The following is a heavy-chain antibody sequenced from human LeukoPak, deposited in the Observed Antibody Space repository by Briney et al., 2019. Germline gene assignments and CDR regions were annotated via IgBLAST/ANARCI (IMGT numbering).Heavy chain of an antibody. J-gene: IGHJ3*02. CDR3: ARDGLLSFGELSAAFDI. CDR2: IYTSGST. CDR1: GGSISSYY. Sequence: PSETLSLTCTVSGGSISSYYWSWIRQPAGKGLDWIGRIYTSGSTNYNPSLKSRVTMSVDTSKNQFSLKLSSVTAADTAVYYCARDGLLSFGELSAAFDIWGQGTMVTVSS. V-gene: IGHV4-4*07. D-gene: IGHD3-10*01.